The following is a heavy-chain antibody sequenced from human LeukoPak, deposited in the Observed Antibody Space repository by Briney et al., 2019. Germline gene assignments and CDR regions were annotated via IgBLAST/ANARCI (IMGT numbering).Heavy chain of an antibody. CDR1: GYTFTSYA. V-gene: IGHV1-3*01. CDR2: INAGNGNT. Sequence: ASVKVSCKASGYTFTSYALHWVRQAPGQRLEWMGWINAGNGNTKYSQKFQGRFTITRDTSASTTYMELSSLRSEDTAVYYCARDLIAVAGTYWYYYGMDVWGQGTTVTVSS. J-gene: IGHJ6*02. D-gene: IGHD6-19*01. CDR3: ARDLIAVAGTYWYYYGMDV.